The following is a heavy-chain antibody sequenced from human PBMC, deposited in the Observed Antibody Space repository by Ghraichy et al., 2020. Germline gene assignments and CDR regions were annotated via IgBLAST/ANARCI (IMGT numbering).Heavy chain of an antibody. Sequence: GGSLRLSCVASGFTFRNFDMYWFRQVPGKGLEWVSVIGPAGDTYYLSSVRGRFVVSRDDARDSLFLEMASLRSGDTGVYYCAKGTKSDFLSGHFVLDAWGMGTTVTVSS. CDR3: AKGTKSDFLSGHFVLDA. V-gene: IGHV3-13*01. CDR1: GFTFRNFD. D-gene: IGHD3-3*01. J-gene: IGHJ6*04. CDR2: IGPAGDT.